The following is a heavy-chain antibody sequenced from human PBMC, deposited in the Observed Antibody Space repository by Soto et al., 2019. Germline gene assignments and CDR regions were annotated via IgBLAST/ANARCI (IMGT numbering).Heavy chain of an antibody. CDR3: ARAAARYYYGMDV. CDR1: GGSISSGDYY. J-gene: IGHJ6*02. D-gene: IGHD6-13*01. V-gene: IGHV4-30-4*01. CDR2: IYYSGST. Sequence: SETLSLTCTVSGGSISSGDYYWSWIRQPPGKGLEWIGYIYYSGSTYYNPSLKSRVTISVDTSKNQFSLKLSSVTAADTAVYYCARAAARYYYGMDVWGQGTTVTVSS.